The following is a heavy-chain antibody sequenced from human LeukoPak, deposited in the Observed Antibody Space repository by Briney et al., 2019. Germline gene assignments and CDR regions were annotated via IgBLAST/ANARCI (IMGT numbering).Heavy chain of an antibody. V-gene: IGHV4-4*07. CDR1: GVSITNYY. D-gene: IGHD1-26*01. CDR3: ARDYLVGAPLDS. CDR2: MYISGST. Sequence: SETLSLTCTVSGVSITNYYWAWIRQPAGKGLEWIGRMYISGSTNYNPSFKSRVSISIDKTKNQFSLKLRSATAADTAVYYCARDYLVGAPLDSWGQGTLVTVSS. J-gene: IGHJ4*02.